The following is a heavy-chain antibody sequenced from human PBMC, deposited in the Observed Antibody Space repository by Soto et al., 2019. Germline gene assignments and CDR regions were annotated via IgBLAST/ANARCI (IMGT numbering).Heavy chain of an antibody. J-gene: IGHJ5*02. CDR2: IIPIFGTA. Sequence: GASVKVSCKASGGTFSSYAISWVRQAPGQGLEWMGGIIPIFGTANYAQKFQGRVTITADESTSTAYMELSSLRSEDTAVYYCARRVPAAPNWFDPWGQGTLVTVSS. CDR3: ARRVPAAPNWFDP. CDR1: GGTFSSYA. D-gene: IGHD2-2*01. V-gene: IGHV1-69*13.